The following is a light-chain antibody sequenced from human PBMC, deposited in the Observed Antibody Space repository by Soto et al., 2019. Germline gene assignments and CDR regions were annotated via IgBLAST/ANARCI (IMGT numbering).Light chain of an antibody. Sequence: DIQMTQSPSTLSASLGDRVTITCRASQSISSWLAWYQQKPGKAPKLLIYKATTLESGVPSRFSGSGYGTEFTLTISSLQPDDFATYYCHQYNSYSRTFGQGTKVAIK. CDR3: HQYNSYSRT. J-gene: IGKJ1*01. CDR2: KAT. CDR1: QSISSW. V-gene: IGKV1-5*03.